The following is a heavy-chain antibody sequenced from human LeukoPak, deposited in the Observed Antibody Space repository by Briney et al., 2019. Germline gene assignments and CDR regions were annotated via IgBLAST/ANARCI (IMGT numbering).Heavy chain of an antibody. CDR2: ISSSGNAI. J-gene: IGHJ5*02. CDR3: ARARRDCSGGSCYPDYNWFDP. D-gene: IGHD2-15*01. CDR1: GFTFSSYE. V-gene: IGHV3-48*03. Sequence: GGSLRLSCAASGFTFSSYEMNWVRQAPGKGLDWVSYISSSGNAIYYADSVRGRFTISRDSAKNSRYLQMNSLRAEDTAVYYCARARRDCSGGSCYPDYNWFDPWGQGTLVTVSS.